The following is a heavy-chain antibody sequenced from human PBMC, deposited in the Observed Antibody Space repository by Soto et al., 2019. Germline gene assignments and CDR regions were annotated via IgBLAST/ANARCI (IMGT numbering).Heavy chain of an antibody. Sequence: EVQLLESGGGLVQPGGSLRLSCAASGFMFSTYVVSWVRQAPGKGLEWVSGISGSAGTTYYADSVKGRFTISRDNFKNTLYLQMNSLRAEDTAIYYCAKAPAYYYGSGTSHLDYWGQGTLVTVSS. CDR1: GFMFSTYV. V-gene: IGHV3-23*01. D-gene: IGHD3-10*01. CDR3: AKAPAYYYGSGTSHLDY. CDR2: ISGSAGTT. J-gene: IGHJ4*02.